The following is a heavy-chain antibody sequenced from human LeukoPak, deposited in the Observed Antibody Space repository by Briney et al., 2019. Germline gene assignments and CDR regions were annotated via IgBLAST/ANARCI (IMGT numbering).Heavy chain of an antibody. CDR1: GYTFTGYY. CDR2: INPNSGGT. CDR3: ARVADVATMMGYFDY. J-gene: IGHJ4*02. Sequence: WASVKVSCKASGYTFTGYYMHWVRQAPGQGLEWMGWINPNSGGTNYAQKFQGRVTMTRDTSISTAYMELSRLRSDDTAVYYCARVADVATMMGYFDYWGQGTLVTVSS. V-gene: IGHV1-2*02. D-gene: IGHD5-12*01.